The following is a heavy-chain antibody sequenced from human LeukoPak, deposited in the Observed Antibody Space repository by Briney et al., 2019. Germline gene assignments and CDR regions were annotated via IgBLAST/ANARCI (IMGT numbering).Heavy chain of an antibody. V-gene: IGHV3-72*01. CDR1: GFTFSDYI. Sequence: HPGGSLRLSCAASGFTFSDYILAWVRQAPGKGLEWVGRIRRGSNSYTTAYAASVKARFIISRDDSQNSLFLHMYSLKTEDTAVYYCTRDGVDSINTALDIWGRGTMVTVSS. CDR3: TRDGVDSINTALDI. CDR2: IRRGSNSYTT. D-gene: IGHD3-22*01. J-gene: IGHJ3*02.